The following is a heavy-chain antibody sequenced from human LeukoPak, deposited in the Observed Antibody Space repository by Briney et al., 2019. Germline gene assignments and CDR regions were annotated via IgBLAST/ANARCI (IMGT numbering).Heavy chain of an antibody. CDR1: GFTFKRYN. Sequence: PGGSLRLSCAASGFTFKRYNMHWVRQAPGKGLEWVTFLEDDEDSESYADSVKGRFTISRDNSKSTLYLQMNSLRSEDTAVYYCAKDGRKFMFDYWGQGILVSVTS. CDR2: LEDDEDSE. CDR3: AKDGRKFMFDY. V-gene: IGHV3-30*02. J-gene: IGHJ4*02.